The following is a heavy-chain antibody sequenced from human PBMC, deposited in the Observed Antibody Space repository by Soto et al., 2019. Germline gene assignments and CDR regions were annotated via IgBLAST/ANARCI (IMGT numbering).Heavy chain of an antibody. CDR3: ATLQRLITGATYTD. V-gene: IGHV3-7*01. Sequence: GGSLRLSCAASGFTFSTYWMSWVRQAPGKGLEWVANIKRDGTEKHYVESVKGRFTISRDNAKNSLYLQMNSLRAEDTAVYYCATLQRLITGATYTDWGQGTLVTVSS. D-gene: IGHD6-25*01. CDR2: IKRDGTEK. CDR1: GFTFSTYW. J-gene: IGHJ4*02.